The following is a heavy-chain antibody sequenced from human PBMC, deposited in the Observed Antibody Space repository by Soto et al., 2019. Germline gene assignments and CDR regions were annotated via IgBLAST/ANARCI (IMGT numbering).Heavy chain of an antibody. J-gene: IGHJ6*02. V-gene: IGHV4-4*02. D-gene: IGHD2-15*01. CDR2: IYHSGST. Sequence: SETLSLTCAGSGGSISSSNRWSWVRQPPGKGLEWIGEIYHSGSTNYNPSLKSRVTISVDKSKNQFSLKLSSVTAADTAVYYCARGVAATGYYYYYYGMDVWGQGNTVTVS. CDR3: ARGVAATGYYYYYYGMDV. CDR1: GGSISSSNR.